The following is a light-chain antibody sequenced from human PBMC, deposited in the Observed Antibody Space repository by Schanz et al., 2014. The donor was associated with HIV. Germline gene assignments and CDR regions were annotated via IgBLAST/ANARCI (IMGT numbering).Light chain of an antibody. CDR3: CSYAGDFTYV. J-gene: IGLJ1*01. Sequence: QSVLTQPPSASGTPGQRVTISCSGSSSNIGSNSVSWYLQLPGTAPKLLIYTNDLRPSGVPDRFSGSKSGTSASLAISGLQSEDEAAYYCCSYAGDFTYVFGSGTKLTVL. CDR1: SSNIGSNS. V-gene: IGLV1-44*01. CDR2: TND.